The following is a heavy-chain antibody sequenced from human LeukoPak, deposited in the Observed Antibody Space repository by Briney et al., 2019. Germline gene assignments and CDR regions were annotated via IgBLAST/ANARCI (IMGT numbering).Heavy chain of an antibody. CDR3: AKIPQVGIFAVPNFDY. Sequence: PGGSLRLSCAASGFTFSSYGMHWVRQAPGKGLEWVAVISYDGSNKNYADYVKGRFTISRDNSKNTLYLQMNSLRAEDTAVYYCAKIPQVGIFAVPNFDYWGQGTLVTVS. CDR2: ISYDGSNK. V-gene: IGHV3-30*18. J-gene: IGHJ4*02. D-gene: IGHD3-3*01. CDR1: GFTFSSYG.